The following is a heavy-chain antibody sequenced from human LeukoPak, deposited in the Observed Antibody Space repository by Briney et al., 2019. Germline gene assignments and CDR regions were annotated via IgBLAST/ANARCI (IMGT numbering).Heavy chain of an antibody. Sequence: SETLSLTCTVSGGSISSYYWNWIRQPPGKGLEWIGYIYYSGSTNYNPSLKSRVTISVDTSKNQFSLKLSPVTAADTAVYYCARSSGYLFDPWGQGILVTVSS. CDR2: IYYSGST. J-gene: IGHJ5*02. D-gene: IGHD3-22*01. CDR1: GGSISSYY. V-gene: IGHV4-59*01. CDR3: ARSSGYLFDP.